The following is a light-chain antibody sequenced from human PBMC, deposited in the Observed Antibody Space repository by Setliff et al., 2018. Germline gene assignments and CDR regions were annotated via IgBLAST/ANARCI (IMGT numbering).Light chain of an antibody. V-gene: IGLV2-14*01. CDR1: RSDVGGYNY. Sequence: QSALTQPASVSGSPGQSITISCTGTRSDVGGYNYVSWYQQHPGKVPKLMIYEVSNRPSGVSNRFSGSKSGNTASPTISRLQTEDEADYYCTSYTISSTEVFGTGTKATVL. CDR3: TSYTISSTEV. J-gene: IGLJ1*01. CDR2: EVS.